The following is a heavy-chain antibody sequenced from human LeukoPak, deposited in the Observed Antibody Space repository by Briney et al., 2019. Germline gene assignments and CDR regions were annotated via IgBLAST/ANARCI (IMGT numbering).Heavy chain of an antibody. Sequence: SETLSLTCTVSGGSVSSGSYYWSWIRQPPGKGLEWIGYIYYSGSTNYNPSLKSRVTISVDTSKNQFSLKLSSVTAADTAVYYCAREMGNGGWTSYNWFDPWGQGTLVTVSS. CDR2: IYYSGST. CDR3: AREMGNGGWTSYNWFDP. CDR1: GGSVSSGSYY. D-gene: IGHD6-19*01. J-gene: IGHJ5*02. V-gene: IGHV4-61*01.